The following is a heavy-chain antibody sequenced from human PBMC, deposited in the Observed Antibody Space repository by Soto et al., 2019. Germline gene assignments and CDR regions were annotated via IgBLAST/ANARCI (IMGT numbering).Heavy chain of an antibody. J-gene: IGHJ4*02. D-gene: IGHD5-12*01. CDR3: AREGGYDSPHGC. CDR1: GGSINSGDYY. CDR2: IYYDGNS. Sequence: SETLSLTCTVSGGSINSGDYYWTWVRQPPGKGLEWIGYIYYDGNSQHNASLRSRVTISIDASKNQFSLKLNSVTAADTAVYYCAREGGYDSPHGCWGQGTLVTVSS. V-gene: IGHV4-30-4*01.